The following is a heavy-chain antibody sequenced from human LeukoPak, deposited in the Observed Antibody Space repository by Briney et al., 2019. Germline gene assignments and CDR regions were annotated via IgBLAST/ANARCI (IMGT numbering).Heavy chain of an antibody. CDR2: ISNSGLYI. V-gene: IGHV3-21*01. D-gene: IGHD1-26*01. Sequence: GGSLRLSCAPSRFTFSSYTINWGRQAPGRGVEWVSSISNSGLYIYYADSLKGRFTISRDNAKYSVSLQMNILRADDAATYYCGRVSDYCTGGSCYSDYWGQGALVTVSS. CDR3: GRVSDYCTGGSCYSDY. J-gene: IGHJ4*02. CDR1: RFTFSSYT.